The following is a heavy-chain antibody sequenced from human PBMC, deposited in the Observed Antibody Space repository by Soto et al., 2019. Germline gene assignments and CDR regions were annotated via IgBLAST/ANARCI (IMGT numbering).Heavy chain of an antibody. CDR3: ARDSSDFWSGFDAFDI. Sequence: ASVKVSCKASGYTFTSYGISWARQAPGQGLEWMGWISAYNGSTNYAQKLQGRVTMTTDTSTSTAYMELRSLRSDDTAVYYCARDSSDFWSGFDAFDIWGQGTMVTVSS. J-gene: IGHJ3*02. V-gene: IGHV1-18*01. CDR1: GYTFTSYG. D-gene: IGHD3-3*01. CDR2: ISAYNGST.